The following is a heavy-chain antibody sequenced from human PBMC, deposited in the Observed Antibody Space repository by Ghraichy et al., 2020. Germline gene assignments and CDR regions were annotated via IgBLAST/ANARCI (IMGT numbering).Heavy chain of an antibody. V-gene: IGHV4-34*01. Sequence: SETLSLTCAVYGGSFSGYYWSWIRQPPGKGLEWIGEINHSGSTNYNPSLKSRVTISVDTSKNQFSLKLSSVTAADTAVYYCARVPISPIVVVPVLLQGPYYYYYYGMDVWGQGTTVTVSS. J-gene: IGHJ6*02. CDR2: INHSGST. CDR1: GGSFSGYY. D-gene: IGHD2-2*01. CDR3: ARVPISPIVVVPVLLQGPYYYYYYGMDV.